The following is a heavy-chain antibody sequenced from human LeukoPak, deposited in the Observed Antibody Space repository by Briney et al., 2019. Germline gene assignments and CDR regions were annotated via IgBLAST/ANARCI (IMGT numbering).Heavy chain of an antibody. J-gene: IGHJ6*03. CDR2: IIPIFGTA. CDR1: GGTFSSYA. V-gene: IGHV1-69*06. CDR3: ARGPEYSSSSFPGWYYMDV. Sequence: ASVKVSCKASGGTFSSYAISWVRQAPGQGLEWMGGIIPIFGTANYAQKFQGRVTITADKSTSTAYMELSSLRSEDTAVYYCARGPEYSSSSFPGWYYMDVWGKGTTVTVSS. D-gene: IGHD6-6*01.